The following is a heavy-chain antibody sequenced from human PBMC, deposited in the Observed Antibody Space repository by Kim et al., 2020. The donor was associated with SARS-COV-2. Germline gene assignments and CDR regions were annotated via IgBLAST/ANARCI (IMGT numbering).Heavy chain of an antibody. D-gene: IGHD1-26*01. Sequence: GGSLRLSCAVSGFTFSSYSMHWVRQAPGKGLEWVAVIWYDGSNNYYADSVKGRFTISRDNSKNTVDLQMNSLRAEDTADYYCAKDDGDGGASTLDYWGQGTLVTVSS. CDR2: IWYDGSNN. CDR1: GFTFSSYS. J-gene: IGHJ4*02. CDR3: AKDDGDGGASTLDY. V-gene: IGHV3-33*06.